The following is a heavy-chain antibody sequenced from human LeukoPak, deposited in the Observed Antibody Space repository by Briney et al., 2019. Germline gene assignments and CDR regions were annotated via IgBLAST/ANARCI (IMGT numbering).Heavy chain of an antibody. V-gene: IGHV3-48*03. D-gene: IGHD3-10*01. CDR1: GFTFSSYE. J-gene: IGHJ4*02. CDR3: TTDSQRKEGEYYFDY. Sequence: GGSLRLSCAASGFTFSSYEMNWVRQAPGKGLEWVSFISSSGSIIYYADSVKGRFTISRDTAKNSLYLQMNSLKTEDTAVYYCTTDSQRKEGEYYFDYWGQGTLVTVSS. CDR2: ISSSGSII.